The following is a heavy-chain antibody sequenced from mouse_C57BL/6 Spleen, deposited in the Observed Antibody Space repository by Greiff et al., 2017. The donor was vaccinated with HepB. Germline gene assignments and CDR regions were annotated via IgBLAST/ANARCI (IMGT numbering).Heavy chain of an antibody. V-gene: IGHV1-5*01. J-gene: IGHJ3*01. Sequence: VQLQQSGTVLARPGASVKMSCKTSGYTFTSYWMHWVKQRPGQGLEWIGAIYPGNSDTSYNQKFKGKAKLTAVTSASTAYMELSSLTNEDSAVYYCTSGYYGSSYGFAYWGQGTLVTVSA. D-gene: IGHD1-1*01. CDR3: TSGYYGSSYGFAY. CDR1: GYTFTSYW. CDR2: IYPGNSDT.